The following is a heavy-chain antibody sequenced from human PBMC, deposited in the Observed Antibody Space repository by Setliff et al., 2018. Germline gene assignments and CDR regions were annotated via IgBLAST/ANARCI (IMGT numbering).Heavy chain of an antibody. CDR3: ARDQYTSGWYGPPESYFDC. Sequence: SETLSLTCSVSGASITSYYWSWIRQPPGKGLEWIAYIHNNGRIKYNPALKSRVTISLDTSKNQFSLNLNSATAADTAVYYCARDQYTSGWYGPPESYFDCWGLGILVTVSS. CDR1: GASITSYY. D-gene: IGHD6-19*01. V-gene: IGHV4-4*08. CDR2: IHNNGRI. J-gene: IGHJ4*01.